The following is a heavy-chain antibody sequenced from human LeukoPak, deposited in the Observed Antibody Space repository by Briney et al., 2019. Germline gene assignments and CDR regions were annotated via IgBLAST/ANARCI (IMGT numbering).Heavy chain of an antibody. CDR2: FDPEDGET. V-gene: IGHV1-24*01. CDR1: GYTLTELS. Sequence: EASVKVSCKVSGYTLTELSMHWVRQAPGKGLEWMGGFDPEDGETIYAQKFQGRVTMTEDTSTDTAYMELSSLRSEDAAVYYCATAFIVVVIANAFDTWGQGTMVTVSS. CDR3: ATAFIVVVIANAFDT. D-gene: IGHD3-22*01. J-gene: IGHJ3*02.